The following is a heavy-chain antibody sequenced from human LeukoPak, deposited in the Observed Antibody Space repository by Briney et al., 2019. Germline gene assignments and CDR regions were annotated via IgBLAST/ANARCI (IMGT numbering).Heavy chain of an antibody. CDR2: ISSSGSTI. J-gene: IGHJ5*02. D-gene: IGHD5-12*01. CDR3: AKPPGLRRLDP. Sequence: GGSLRLSCAASGFTFSSYEMNWVRQAPGKGLEWVSYISSSGSTIYYADSVKGRFTISRDNAKNSLYLQMNSLRAEDTAVYYCAKPPGLRRLDPWGQGTLVTVSS. CDR1: GFTFSSYE. V-gene: IGHV3-48*03.